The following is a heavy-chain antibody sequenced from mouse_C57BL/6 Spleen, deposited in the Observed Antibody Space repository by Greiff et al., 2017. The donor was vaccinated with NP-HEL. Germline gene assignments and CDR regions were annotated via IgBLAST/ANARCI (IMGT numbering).Heavy chain of an antibody. CDR2: IWSGGST. D-gene: IGHD2-12*01. CDR3: ASPLRPYAMDY. V-gene: IGHV2-2*01. CDR1: GFSLTSYG. J-gene: IGHJ4*01. Sequence: VQLQQSGPGLVQPSQSLSITFTVSGFSLTSYGVHWFRQSPGKGLEWLGVIWSGGSTDYNAAFISRLSISKDNSKSQVFFKMNSLQADDTAIYYCASPLRPYAMDYWGQGTSVTVSS.